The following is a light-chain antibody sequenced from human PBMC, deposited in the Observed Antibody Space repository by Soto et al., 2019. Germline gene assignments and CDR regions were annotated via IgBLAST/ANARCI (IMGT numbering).Light chain of an antibody. V-gene: IGLV2-14*01. Sequence: QSVLTPPASVSGSPGQSITISCTGTSSDVGGYNYVSWYQQHPGKAPKLMIYDVSNRPSGVSNRSSGSKSGNTASLTISGLQAEDEADYYCSSYTSSSTYVFGTGTKVTVL. CDR3: SSYTSSSTYV. J-gene: IGLJ1*01. CDR1: SSDVGGYNY. CDR2: DVS.